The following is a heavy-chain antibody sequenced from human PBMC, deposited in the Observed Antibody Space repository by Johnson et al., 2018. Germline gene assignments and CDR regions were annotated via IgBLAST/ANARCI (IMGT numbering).Heavy chain of an antibody. CDR3: AKAIAAAPYYFYMDV. V-gene: IGHV3-30*18. D-gene: IGHD6-25*01. CDR2: ISYDESNR. Sequence: QVQLVESGGGVVQPGRSLRLSCAASGFSFSSYGMHWVRQAPGKGLEWVAFISYDESNRDYADSVKGRFTISRANSKNTLFLQMNSLRAEDTAVYYCAKAIAAAPYYFYMDVWGKGTTVTVSS. CDR1: GFSFSSYG. J-gene: IGHJ6*03.